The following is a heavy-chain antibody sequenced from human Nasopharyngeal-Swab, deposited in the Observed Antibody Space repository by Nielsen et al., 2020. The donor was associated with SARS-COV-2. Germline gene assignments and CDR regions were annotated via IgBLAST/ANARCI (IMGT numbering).Heavy chain of an antibody. D-gene: IGHD1-26*01. CDR1: GGSISSSADY. Sequence: SETLSLTCTVSGGSISSSADYWDWIRQPPGKGLEWIGYIYYSGSTNYNPSLKSRVTISVDTSKNQFSLKLSSVTAADTAVYYCARLRGWVRAFDIWGQGTMVTVSS. J-gene: IGHJ3*02. V-gene: IGHV4-61*05. CDR3: ARLRGWVRAFDI. CDR2: IYYSGST.